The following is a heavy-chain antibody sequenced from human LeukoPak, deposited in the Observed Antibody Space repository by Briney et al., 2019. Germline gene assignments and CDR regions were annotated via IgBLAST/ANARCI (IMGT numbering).Heavy chain of an antibody. CDR2: IYHSGST. CDR1: GYSISSGYY. D-gene: IGHD2-8*01. CDR3: ARLMYWFDP. J-gene: IGHJ5*02. Sequence: TSETLSLTCTVSGYSISSGYYWGWIRQPPGKGLEWIGSIYHSGSTYYNPSLKSRVNISVDTSKNQFSLKLSSVTAADTAVYYCARLMYWFDPWGQGTLVTVSS. V-gene: IGHV4-38-2*02.